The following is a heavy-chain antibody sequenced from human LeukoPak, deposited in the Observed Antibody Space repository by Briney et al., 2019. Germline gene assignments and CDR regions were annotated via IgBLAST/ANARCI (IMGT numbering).Heavy chain of an antibody. Sequence: GGSLRLSCAASGFTFSRYGMNWVRQAPGKGLEWVAIIWYDGSNKYFAETVMGRFTISKDNSKNTVYLQMNSLRIEDTAVYHCARAVIRNALDYWGPGTQVTVSS. CDR3: ARAVIRNALDY. D-gene: IGHD2/OR15-2a*01. CDR1: GFTFSRYG. V-gene: IGHV3-33*01. CDR2: IWYDGSNK. J-gene: IGHJ4*02.